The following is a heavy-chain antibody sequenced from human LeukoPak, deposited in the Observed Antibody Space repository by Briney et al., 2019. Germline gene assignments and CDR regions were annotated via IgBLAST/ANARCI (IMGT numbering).Heavy chain of an antibody. CDR1: GYTFTGYY. CDR3: ATGPVRYFDWLPHRALDY. D-gene: IGHD3-9*01. CDR2: ITPNSGGT. J-gene: IGHJ4*02. Sequence: ASVKVSCKASGYTFTGYYINWVRQAPGQGLEWMGWITPNSGGTNYAQKFQGRVTMTRDTSISTAYMELSRLRSDDTAVYYCATGPVRYFDWLPHRALDYWGQGTLVTVSS. V-gene: IGHV1-2*02.